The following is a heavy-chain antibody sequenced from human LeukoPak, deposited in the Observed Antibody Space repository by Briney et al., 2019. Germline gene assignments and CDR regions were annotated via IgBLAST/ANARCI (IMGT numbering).Heavy chain of an antibody. Sequence: PGGSLRLSCAASGFTFSSYAMSWVRQAPGKGLEWVSAISGSGGSTYYADSVKGRFTISRDNAKNSLYLQMNSLRAEDTAVYYCAREVRSSSQSGYFDYWGQGTLVTVSS. V-gene: IGHV3-23*01. J-gene: IGHJ4*02. CDR2: ISGSGGST. CDR1: GFTFSSYA. CDR3: AREVRSSSQSGYFDY. D-gene: IGHD6-13*01.